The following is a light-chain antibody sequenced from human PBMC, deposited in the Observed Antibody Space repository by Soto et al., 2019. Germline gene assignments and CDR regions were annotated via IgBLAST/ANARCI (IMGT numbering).Light chain of an antibody. CDR3: AAWDDSLSGYV. J-gene: IGLJ1*01. V-gene: IGLV1-44*01. CDR2: SNN. Sequence: QSVLTQPPSASGTPGQRVTISCSGSTSNIGSNTVNWYQQLPGTAPKLLIYSNNQRPSGVPDRFSGSKSGTSASLAISGLQSEDEAEYYCAAWDDSLSGYVFGTGPKVTVL. CDR1: TSNIGSNT.